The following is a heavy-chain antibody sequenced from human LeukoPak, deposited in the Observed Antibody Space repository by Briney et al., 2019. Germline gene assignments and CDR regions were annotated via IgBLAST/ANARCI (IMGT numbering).Heavy chain of an antibody. J-gene: IGHJ4*02. Sequence: GGSLRLSCVASGFIFSSYAMTWVRQTPGKGLEWVSGISGRADSTYYADSVKGRFTISRDNYKNTLYLQMNSLRADDTAVYYCAKLTVATFRSLFDSWGQGTLVAVSS. CDR1: GFIFSSYA. V-gene: IGHV3-23*01. CDR2: ISGRADST. D-gene: IGHD5-12*01. CDR3: AKLTVATFRSLFDS.